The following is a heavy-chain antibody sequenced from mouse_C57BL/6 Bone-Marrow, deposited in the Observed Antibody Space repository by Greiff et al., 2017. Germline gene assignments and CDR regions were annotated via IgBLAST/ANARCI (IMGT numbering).Heavy chain of an antibody. CDR1: GYTFTEYT. Sequence: VKLMESGAELVKPGASVKLSCKASGYTFTEYTIHWVKQRSGQGLEWIGWFYPGSGSIKYNEKFKDKATLTADKSSSTVYMELSRLTSEDSAVYICARHEEASRGSSYDWYFDVWGTGTTVTVSS. CDR2: FYPGSGSI. V-gene: IGHV1-62-2*01. J-gene: IGHJ1*03. CDR3: ARHEEASRGSSYDWYFDV. D-gene: IGHD1-1*01.